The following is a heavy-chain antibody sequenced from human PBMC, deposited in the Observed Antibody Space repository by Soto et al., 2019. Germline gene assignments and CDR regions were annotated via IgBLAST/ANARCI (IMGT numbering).Heavy chain of an antibody. Sequence: GASVNVSCKASGYTFTSYGISWVRQAPGQGLEWMGWISAYNGNTNYAQKLQGRVTMTTDTSTSTAYMELRSLRSDGTAVYSCAKDRSGWYYFDYWGQGTLVTVSS. V-gene: IGHV1-18*01. CDR3: AKDRSGWYYFDY. J-gene: IGHJ4*02. CDR2: ISAYNGNT. CDR1: GYTFTSYG. D-gene: IGHD6-19*01.